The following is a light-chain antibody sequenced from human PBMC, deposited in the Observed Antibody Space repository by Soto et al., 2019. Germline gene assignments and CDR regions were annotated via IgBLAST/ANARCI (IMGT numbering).Light chain of an antibody. J-gene: IGLJ1*01. CDR2: EVS. CDR1: SSDVGAYDY. V-gene: IGLV2-14*01. Sequence: QSARTQPASVSGSPGQSITISCTGTSSDVGAYDYVSWYQQHPGKAPKLIIFEVSYRPSGASYRFSGSKSGNTASLTISGLQAEDEADYFCNSYTVSSSTYVFGTGTKVTVL. CDR3: NSYTVSSSTYV.